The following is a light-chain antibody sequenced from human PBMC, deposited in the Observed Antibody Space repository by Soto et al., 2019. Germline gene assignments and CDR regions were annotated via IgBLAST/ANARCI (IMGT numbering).Light chain of an antibody. CDR3: CSYAGSSTFVV. CDR2: EGS. CDR1: SSDVGGYNL. V-gene: IGLV2-23*03. J-gene: IGLJ2*01. Sequence: QSALTQPASVSGSPGQSITISCTGTSSDVGGYNLVSWYQQHPGKAHKLMIYEGSKRPSGVSNRFSGSKSGNTASLTISGLQAEDEADYYCCSYAGSSTFVVFGGGTKVTVL.